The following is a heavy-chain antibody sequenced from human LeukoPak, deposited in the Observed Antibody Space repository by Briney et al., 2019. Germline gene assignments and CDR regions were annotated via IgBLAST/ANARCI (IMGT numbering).Heavy chain of an antibody. CDR3: ARGRWRLVQGSDFDY. V-gene: IGHV3-30-3*01. CDR2: ISFDGSNR. J-gene: IGHJ4*02. CDR1: KFSFSDYA. Sequence: GGSLRLSCAASKFSFSDYAMHWVRQAPGKGLEWVAIISFDGSNRNYAESVKGRFTISRDNSRNTLYLQMNSLTAEDTAVYYCARGRWRLVQGSDFDYWGQGTLVTVSS. D-gene: IGHD6-19*01.